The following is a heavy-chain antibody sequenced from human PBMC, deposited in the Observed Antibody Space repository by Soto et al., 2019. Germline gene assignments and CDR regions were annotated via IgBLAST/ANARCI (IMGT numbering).Heavy chain of an antibody. CDR1: GYTFTNYA. Sequence: QVQLVQSGAEVKKPGASVKVSCTTSGYTFTNYAIHWVRQAPGQRLEWMGWLDAGNGNTEYSQNFQGRVTLTRDTSASTAYMDLSSLISEDTAVYYCARDRTVQLERCGDPDYWGQGTLVTVSS. CDR2: LDAGNGNT. CDR3: ARDRTVQLERCGDPDY. J-gene: IGHJ4*02. D-gene: IGHD1-1*01. V-gene: IGHV1-3*01.